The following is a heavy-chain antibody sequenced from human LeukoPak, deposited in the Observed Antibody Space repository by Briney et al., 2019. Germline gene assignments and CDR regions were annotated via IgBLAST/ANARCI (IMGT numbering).Heavy chain of an antibody. D-gene: IGHD3-16*02. CDR2: ISYDGNNK. J-gene: IGHJ3*02. CDR3: ARVPAGVIGMKDAFDI. CDR1: GFTFSSYA. V-gene: IGHV3-30*04. Sequence: GRSLRLSCAASGFTFSSYAMHWVRQAPGKGLEWVAVISYDGNNKYYADSVKGRFTISRHNAKNSLYLQMNSLRAEDTAVYYCARVPAGVIGMKDAFDIWGQGTMVTVSS.